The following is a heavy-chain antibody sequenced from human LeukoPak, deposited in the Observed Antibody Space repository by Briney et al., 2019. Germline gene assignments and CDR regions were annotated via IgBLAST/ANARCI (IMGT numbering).Heavy chain of an antibody. CDR3: ASSYSSSSWYY. CDR2: IKQDGSEK. CDR1: GFTFSSYW. D-gene: IGHD6-13*01. V-gene: IGHV3-7*01. J-gene: IGHJ4*02. Sequence: PGGSLRLSCAASGFTFSSYWMSWVRQAPGKGLEWVANIKQDGSEKYYVDSVKGRFTISRDNAKNSLYLQMNSLRAEDTAVYYCASSYSSSSWYYWGQGTLVTVSS.